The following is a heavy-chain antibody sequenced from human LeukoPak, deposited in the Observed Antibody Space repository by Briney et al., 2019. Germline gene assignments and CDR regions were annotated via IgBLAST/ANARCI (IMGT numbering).Heavy chain of an antibody. J-gene: IGHJ4*02. V-gene: IGHV3-74*01. CDR1: GFTFRRDW. Sequence: PGGSLRLSCEASGFTFRRDWMHWVRQAPGKGLVWLSRINSDGQKTFYADFVKGRFTISRDNAKNTLYLQLDNLTAEDTAVYFGARDMRMTVATADFWGQGTLVVVSS. CDR2: INSDGQKT. D-gene: IGHD4-23*01. CDR3: ARDMRMTVATADF.